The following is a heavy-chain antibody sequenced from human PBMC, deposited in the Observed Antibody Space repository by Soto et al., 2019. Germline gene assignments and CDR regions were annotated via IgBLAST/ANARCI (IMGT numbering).Heavy chain of an antibody. D-gene: IGHD1-1*01. CDR3: DGLGANDLSLDT. V-gene: IGHV4-59*08. Sequence: SETLSLTCTVSGGSINNYYWTWIRQPPGMGLEWIGYVYYTGTTSYNPSLKSRVTISIDGSKNQISLKLSSVTAGDTAFYYCDGLGANDLSLDTWGEGPLVTV. CDR1: GGSINNYY. J-gene: IGHJ5*02. CDR2: VYYTGTT.